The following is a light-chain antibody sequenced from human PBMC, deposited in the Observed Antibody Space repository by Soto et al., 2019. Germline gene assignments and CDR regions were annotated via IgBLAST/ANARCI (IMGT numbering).Light chain of an antibody. CDR2: EVS. J-gene: IGLJ1*01. V-gene: IGLV2-14*01. Sequence: QSVLTQPASVSGSPGQSITISCTGTSSDIGGYSCVSWYQQHPGKAPKLMIYEVSNRPSGVSNRFSGSKSGNTASLTISGLQADDEADYYCTSYTPSSTLFYVFGSGTKVTVL. CDR1: SSDIGGYSC. CDR3: TSYTPSSTLFYV.